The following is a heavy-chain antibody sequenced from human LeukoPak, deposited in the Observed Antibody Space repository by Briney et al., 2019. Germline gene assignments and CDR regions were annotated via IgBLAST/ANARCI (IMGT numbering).Heavy chain of an antibody. D-gene: IGHD3-22*01. CDR2: IYHSGST. CDR3: ARLGNYYDSSGYSTYFDY. CDR1: GYSISSGYY. J-gene: IGHJ4*02. V-gene: IGHV4-38-2*02. Sequence: PSETLSLTCTVSGYSISSGYYWGWIRQPPGKGLEWIGSIYHSGSTYYNPSLKSRVTISVDTSKNQFSLKLSSVTAADTAVYYCARLGNYYDSSGYSTYFDYWGQGTLVTVSS.